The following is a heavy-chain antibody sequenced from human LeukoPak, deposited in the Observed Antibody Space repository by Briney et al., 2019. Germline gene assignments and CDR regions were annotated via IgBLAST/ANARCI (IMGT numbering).Heavy chain of an antibody. V-gene: IGHV4-59*01. J-gene: IGHJ3*02. CDR1: GGSISSYY. CDR2: IYYSGST. Sequence: SETLSLTCTVSGGSISSYYWSWIRQPPGKGLEWIGYIYYSGSTNYNPPLKSRVTISVDTSKNQFSLKLSSVTAADTAVYYCARDRSSGYYLRAFDIWGQGTMVTVSS. D-gene: IGHD3-22*01. CDR3: ARDRSSGYYLRAFDI.